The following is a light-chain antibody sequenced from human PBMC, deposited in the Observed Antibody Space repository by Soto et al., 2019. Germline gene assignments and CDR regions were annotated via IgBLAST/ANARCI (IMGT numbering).Light chain of an antibody. CDR2: DVS. V-gene: IGLV2-14*01. CDR3: SSYTSSSTYG. J-gene: IGLJ1*01. Sequence: QSVLPQPASVSGSPGQSITISCTGTSSDVGGYNYVSWYQQHPGKAPKLMIYDVSNRPSGVSNRFSGSKSGNTASLTISGLQAEDEADYYCSSYTSSSTYGFGTGTKGTVL. CDR1: SSDVGGYNY.